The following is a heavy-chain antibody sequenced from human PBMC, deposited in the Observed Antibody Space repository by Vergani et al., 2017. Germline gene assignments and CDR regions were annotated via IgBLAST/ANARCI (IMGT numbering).Heavy chain of an antibody. CDR2: IDPSDSYT. CDR1: GYSFTSYW. Sequence: EVQLVQSGAEVKKPGESLRISCKGSGYSFTSYWISWVRQMPGKGLEWMGRIDPSDSYTNYSPSFQGHVTISAVKSISTAYLQWSSLKASNTAMYYCARHGGGFNWFDPWGQGTLVTVSS. J-gene: IGHJ5*02. D-gene: IGHD3-10*01. CDR3: ARHGGGFNWFDP. V-gene: IGHV5-10-1*01.